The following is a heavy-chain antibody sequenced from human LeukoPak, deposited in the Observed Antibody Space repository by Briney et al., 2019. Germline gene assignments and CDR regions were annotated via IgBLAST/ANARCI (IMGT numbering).Heavy chain of an antibody. CDR1: GFTFDDYA. D-gene: IGHD6-19*01. Sequence: GRSLRLSCAASGFTFDDYAMHWVRQGPGKGLEWVSGISWTSGSIGYADSMKGRFTISRDDSKDTLYLQMKSLRTEDTAVFYCATDNLRWAVAGNYAEYWGQGTLVTVSS. V-gene: IGHV3-9*01. CDR3: ATDNLRWAVAGNYAEY. CDR2: ISWTSGSI. J-gene: IGHJ4*02.